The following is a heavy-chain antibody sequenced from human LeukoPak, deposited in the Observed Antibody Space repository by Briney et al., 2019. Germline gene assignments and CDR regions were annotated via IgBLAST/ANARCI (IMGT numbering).Heavy chain of an antibody. V-gene: IGHV3-73*01. CDR3: TRLGYSSSWDPFDY. D-gene: IGHD6-13*01. Sequence: PGGSRRPSSAPSTFTLSGSAMHWVRQPSGKGLEWEGWIRSIANSYATRYAASVKGRFTISRDDSKNTAYLQMNSVKTEDTAVYYCTRLGYSSSWDPFDYWGQGTLVTVSS. J-gene: IGHJ4*02. CDR1: TFTLSGSA. CDR2: IRSIANSYAT.